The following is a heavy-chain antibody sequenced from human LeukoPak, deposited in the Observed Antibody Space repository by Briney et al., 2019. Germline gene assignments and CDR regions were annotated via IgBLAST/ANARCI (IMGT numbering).Heavy chain of an antibody. D-gene: IGHD4-11*01. Sequence: EASVKVSCKASGGTFSSYAISWVRQAPGQGLEWMGRIIPIFGTANYAQKFQGRVTITADKSTSTAYMELSSLRPEDTAVYYCARDYSNYGFDYWGQGTLVTVSS. CDR2: IIPIFGTA. J-gene: IGHJ4*02. CDR3: ARDYSNYGFDY. V-gene: IGHV1-69*06. CDR1: GGTFSSYA.